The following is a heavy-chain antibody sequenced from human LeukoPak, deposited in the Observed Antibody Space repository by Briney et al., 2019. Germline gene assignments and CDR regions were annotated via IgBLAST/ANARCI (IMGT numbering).Heavy chain of an antibody. Sequence: PGGSLRLSCAAPGFTFSTYWMQWVRQAPGKGLVWVSRMNSDGSSTAYADSVKGRFTISRDNAKNTLYLQMNSLRAEDTAVYYCARYDYWGGAFDYWGQGTLVTVSS. CDR1: GFTFSTYW. CDR3: ARYDYWGGAFDY. J-gene: IGHJ4*02. V-gene: IGHV3-74*01. D-gene: IGHD3-3*01. CDR2: MNSDGSST.